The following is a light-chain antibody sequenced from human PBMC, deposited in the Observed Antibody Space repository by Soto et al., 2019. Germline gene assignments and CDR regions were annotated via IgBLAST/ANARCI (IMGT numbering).Light chain of an antibody. CDR2: EVT. CDR1: SSDVGGYNY. CDR3: TSYRDTSTLGV. V-gene: IGLV2-14*01. J-gene: IGLJ1*01. Sequence: QSVLTQPASVSGSPGRAITISCTGTSSDVGGYNYVSWYQQHPGKAPTMIIYEVTNRPSGVSDRFSGSKSGNTAFLTISGLQAEDEADHFCTSYRDTSTLGVFGTGTKGTVL.